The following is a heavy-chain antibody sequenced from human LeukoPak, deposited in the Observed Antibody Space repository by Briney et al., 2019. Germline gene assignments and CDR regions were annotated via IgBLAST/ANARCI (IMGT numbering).Heavy chain of an antibody. CDR3: ARATVAGAFDF. D-gene: IGHD6-19*01. Sequence: SETLSLTCTVSGGSVPNFYWNWIRQSLGKRLEWIGYIYNSGSINYNPSLKSRVAILEDTSKNQFSLKLSSVTAADTAVYYCARATVAGAFDFWGQGTLVTVPS. J-gene: IGHJ4*02. CDR2: IYNSGSI. CDR1: GGSVPNFY. V-gene: IGHV4-59*02.